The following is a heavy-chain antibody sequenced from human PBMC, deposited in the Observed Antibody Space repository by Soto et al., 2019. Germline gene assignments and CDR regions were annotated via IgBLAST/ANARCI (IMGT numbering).Heavy chain of an antibody. CDR3: ARHSLTYYFDY. CDR2: IYYSGST. CDR1: GGSISSYY. J-gene: IGHJ4*02. V-gene: IGHV4-59*08. Sequence: PSETLSLTCTVSGGSISSYYWSWIRQPPGKGLEWIGYIYYSGSTNYNPSLKSRVTISVDTSKNQFSLKLSSVTAADTAVYYCARHSLTYYFDYWGQGTLVTVSS.